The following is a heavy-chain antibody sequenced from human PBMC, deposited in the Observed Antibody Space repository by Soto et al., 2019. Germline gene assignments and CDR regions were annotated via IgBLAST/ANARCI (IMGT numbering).Heavy chain of an antibody. V-gene: IGHV3-30*18. J-gene: IGHJ3*02. CDR2: ISYDGSNK. D-gene: IGHD3-10*01. Sequence: QEQLVESGGGVVQPGRSLRLSCAASGFTFSSYGMHWVRQAPGKGLEWVAVISYDGSNKYYADSVKGRFTISRDNSKNTLYLQMNSLRAEDTAVYYCAKDNPPRPYKSPKRDAFDIWGQGTMVTVSS. CDR1: GFTFSSYG. CDR3: AKDNPPRPYKSPKRDAFDI.